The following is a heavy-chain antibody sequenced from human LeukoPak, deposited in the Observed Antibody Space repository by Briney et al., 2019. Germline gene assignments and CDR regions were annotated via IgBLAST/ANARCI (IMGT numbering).Heavy chain of an antibody. Sequence: SETLSLTCTVSGGSISSGGYYWSWIRQHPGKGLEWIGYIYYSGSTYYNPSLKSRVTISVDTSKNQFSLKLSSVTAADTAVYYCASSGYSSGWYEAEYFQHWGQGTLVTVSS. J-gene: IGHJ1*01. D-gene: IGHD6-19*01. CDR2: IYYSGST. V-gene: IGHV4-31*03. CDR3: ASSGYSSGWYEAEYFQH. CDR1: GGSISSGGYY.